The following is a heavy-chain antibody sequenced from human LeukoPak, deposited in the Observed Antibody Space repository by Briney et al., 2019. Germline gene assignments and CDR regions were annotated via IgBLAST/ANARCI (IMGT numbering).Heavy chain of an antibody. J-gene: IGHJ6*02. Sequence: SETLSLTCAVYGGSFSGYYWSWIRQPPGKGLEWIGEINHSGSTNYNPSLKSRVTISVDTSKNQFSLKLSSVTAADTAVYYCARAGRPPLYWSSTSCYLAYYYYYGMDVWGQGTTVTVSS. V-gene: IGHV4-34*01. CDR2: INHSGST. CDR3: ARAGRPPLYWSSTSCYLAYYYYYGMDV. CDR1: GGSFSGYY. D-gene: IGHD2-2*01.